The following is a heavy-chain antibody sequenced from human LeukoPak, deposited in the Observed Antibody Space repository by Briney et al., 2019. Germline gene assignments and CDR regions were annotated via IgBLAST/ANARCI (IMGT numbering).Heavy chain of an antibody. J-gene: IGHJ3*01. CDR2: ICPGDSDS. D-gene: IGHD2-21*02. V-gene: IGHV5-51*01. Sequence: ESLNISCKGSGYNFTSHWIGWVRQMPGKGLELMGIICPGDSDSRQSPSLRGQVTISADKSINTADLQWTSLKASDTAMYYCARGHHVVVATATWASDAFDLWGQGTMVTVSS. CDR1: GYNFTSHW. CDR3: ARGHHVVVATATWASDAFDL.